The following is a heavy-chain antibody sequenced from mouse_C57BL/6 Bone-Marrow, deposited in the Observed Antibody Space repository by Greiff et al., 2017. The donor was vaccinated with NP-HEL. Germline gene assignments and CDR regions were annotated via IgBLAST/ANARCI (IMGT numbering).Heavy chain of an antibody. Sequence: QVQLQQPGADLVKPGASVKLSCKASGYTFTSYWMHWVKQRPGRGLGGMGRIDPTGGGTKFNEKFKTKATLTVDKPSSTAYMQLSSLTSEDSAVYYCARYYYGSRGWYFDVWGTGTTVTVSS. CDR1: GYTFTSYW. D-gene: IGHD1-1*01. J-gene: IGHJ1*03. CDR3: ARYYYGSRGWYFDV. CDR2: IDPTGGGT. V-gene: IGHV1-72*01.